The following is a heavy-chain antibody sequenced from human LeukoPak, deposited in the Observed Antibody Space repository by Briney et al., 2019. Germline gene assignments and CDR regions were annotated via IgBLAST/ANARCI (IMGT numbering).Heavy chain of an antibody. CDR3: ARDPPANGISVAASGDY. D-gene: IGHD6-19*01. Sequence: GGSLRLSCEVSGFTLSSYTMNWVRQAPGKGLEWVSSISSSSSYIYYADSVKGRFAISRDNARNSLYLQMNSLRSDDTAVYYCARDPPANGISVAASGDYWGQGTLVTVSS. J-gene: IGHJ4*02. CDR2: ISSSSSYI. V-gene: IGHV3-21*04. CDR1: GFTLSSYT.